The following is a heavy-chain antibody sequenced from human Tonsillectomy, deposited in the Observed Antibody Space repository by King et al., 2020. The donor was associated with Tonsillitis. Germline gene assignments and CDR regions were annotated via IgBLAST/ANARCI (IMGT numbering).Heavy chain of an antibody. J-gene: IGHJ5*02. CDR1: GFTFSSYS. V-gene: IGHV3-21*01. CDR2: ISSGSSYI. D-gene: IGHD3-3*01. CDR3: ARGGDFWSGHPEWFDP. Sequence: VQLVESGGGLVKPGGSLRLSCAASGFTFSSYSMNWVRQATAEGLEWVSSISSGSSYIYYADSVRGRFTISRDNAKNSLYLQMNSLRAGDTAVYYCARGGDFWSGHPEWFDPWGQGTLVTVSS.